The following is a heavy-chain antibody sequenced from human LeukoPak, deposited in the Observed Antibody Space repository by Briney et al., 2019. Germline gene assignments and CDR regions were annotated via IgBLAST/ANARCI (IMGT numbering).Heavy chain of an antibody. CDR2: ISVGGDST. CDR1: GFTFSRYA. J-gene: IGHJ4*02. V-gene: IGHV3-23*01. CDR3: AEGFKANDY. Sequence: PGGSLRLSCAASGFTFSRYAMGWVRQAPGKGLEGVSAISVGGDSTYYADSVRGRFTISRDNSKNTLSLQMNSLRAEDTAVYYCAEGFKANDYWGQGTLVTVAS.